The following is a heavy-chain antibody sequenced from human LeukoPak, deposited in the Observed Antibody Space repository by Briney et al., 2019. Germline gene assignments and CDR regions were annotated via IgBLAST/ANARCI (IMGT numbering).Heavy chain of an antibody. D-gene: IGHD3-16*01. CDR1: GGSFSGYY. V-gene: IGHV4-34*03. CDR3: TRVTFPTYSFDY. J-gene: IGHJ4*02. CDR2: INHSGST. Sequence: PSETLSLTCAVYGGSFSGYYWSWIRQPPGKGLEWIGEINHSGSTNYNPSLKSRVTISVDTSKNQFSLKLSSVTAADTAVYYCTRVTFPTYSFDYWGQGALVTVSS.